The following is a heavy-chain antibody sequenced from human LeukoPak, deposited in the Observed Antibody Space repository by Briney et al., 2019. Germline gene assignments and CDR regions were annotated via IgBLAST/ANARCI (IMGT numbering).Heavy chain of an antibody. J-gene: IGHJ6*02. V-gene: IGHV1-18*04. D-gene: IGHD2-15*01. CDR2: ISTHDDNT. Sequence: ASVKVSCKASAYTFTKYGISWVRQAPGQGLEYMAWISTHDDNTNYAQKFQGRVTMTTDTSTNTAYMELRSLRSEDTAVYYCARDPPRIVVVVAATNYYGMDVWGQGTTVTVSS. CDR3: ARDPPRIVVVVAATNYYGMDV. CDR1: AYTFTKYG.